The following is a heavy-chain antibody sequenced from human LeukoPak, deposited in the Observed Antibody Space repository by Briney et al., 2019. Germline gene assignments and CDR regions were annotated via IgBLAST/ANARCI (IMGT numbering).Heavy chain of an antibody. V-gene: IGHV4-39*07. Sequence: PSETLSLTCTVSGGSISSSSYYWGWIHQPPGKGLEWIGSIYHSGSTYYNPSLKSRVTISVDTSKNQFSLKLSSVTAADTAVYYCARVPAEDSSSWYWEYYFDYWGQGTLVTVSS. CDR1: GGSISSSSYY. CDR2: IYHSGST. J-gene: IGHJ4*02. D-gene: IGHD6-13*01. CDR3: ARVPAEDSSSWYWEYYFDY.